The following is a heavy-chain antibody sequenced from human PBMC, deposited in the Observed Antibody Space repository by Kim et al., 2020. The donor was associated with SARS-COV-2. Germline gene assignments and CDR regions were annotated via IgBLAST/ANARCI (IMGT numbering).Heavy chain of an antibody. Sequence: GGSLRLSCAASGFTFSSYAMHWVRQAPGKGLEWVAVISYDGSNKYYADSVKGRFTISRDNSKNTLYLQMNSLRAEDTAVYYCAREYSSSWFSSGTLYYYYGMDVWGQGTTVTVSS. CDR1: GFTFSSYA. CDR3: AREYSSSWFSSGTLYYYYGMDV. J-gene: IGHJ6*02. CDR2: ISYDGSNK. D-gene: IGHD6-13*01. V-gene: IGHV3-30*04.